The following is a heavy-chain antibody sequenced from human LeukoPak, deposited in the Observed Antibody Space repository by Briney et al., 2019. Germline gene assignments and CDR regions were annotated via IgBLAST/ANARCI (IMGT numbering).Heavy chain of an antibody. J-gene: IGHJ4*02. CDR1: GGTFSSYA. V-gene: IGHV1-69*04. CDR3: ARTLVAVAASFGY. CDR2: SIPILGIA. Sequence: ASVKVSCKASGGTFSSYAISWVRQAPGQGLEWMGRSIPILGIANYAQKFQGRVTITADKSTSTAYMELSSLRSEDTAVYYCARTLVAVAASFGYWGQGTLVTVSS. D-gene: IGHD6-19*01.